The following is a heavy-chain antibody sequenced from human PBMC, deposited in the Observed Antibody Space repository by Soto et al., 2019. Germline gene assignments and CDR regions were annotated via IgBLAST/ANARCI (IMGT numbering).Heavy chain of an antibody. D-gene: IGHD1-26*01. CDR2: ISSSSSYT. Sequence: GGSLRLSCAASGFTFSDYYMSWIRQAPGKGLEWVSYISSSSSYTNYADSVKGRFTISRDNAKNSLYLQMNSLRAEDTAVYYCASGRSEWELLDDYWGQGTLVTVSS. V-gene: IGHV3-11*06. CDR3: ASGRSEWELLDDY. J-gene: IGHJ4*02. CDR1: GFTFSDYY.